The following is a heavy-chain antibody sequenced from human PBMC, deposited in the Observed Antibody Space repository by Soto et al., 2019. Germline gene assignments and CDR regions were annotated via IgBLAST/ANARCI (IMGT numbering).Heavy chain of an antibody. CDR3: AKDVGFQQHLFVFDL. V-gene: IGHV1-69*01. D-gene: IGHD3-10*02. CDR1: GGTSTRYA. CDR2: IIPMFRSS. Sequence: QERLVQSGAEVRKPGSSVKVSCKVTGGTSTRYAINWVRQAPGQGLEWMGGIIPMFRSSNFAQKFQDRLTIFADASAGTAYMELSSLRSDDTAIYYCAKDVGFQQHLFVFDLWGQGTLVTVSS. J-gene: IGHJ4*02.